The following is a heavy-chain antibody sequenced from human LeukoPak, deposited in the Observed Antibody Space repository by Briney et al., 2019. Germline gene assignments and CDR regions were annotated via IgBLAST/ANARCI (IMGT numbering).Heavy chain of an antibody. Sequence: GGSLRLSCAASGFTFSNYNMNWVRQAPGKGLELVSSISSSSSYIYYADSVKGRFTISRDDTKNSLYLQMNSLRADDTAVYYCARDSPYGTAGYWGQGTLVTVSS. CDR3: ARDSPYGTAGY. V-gene: IGHV3-21*01. J-gene: IGHJ4*02. CDR2: ISSSSSYI. CDR1: GFTFSNYN. D-gene: IGHD2-8*02.